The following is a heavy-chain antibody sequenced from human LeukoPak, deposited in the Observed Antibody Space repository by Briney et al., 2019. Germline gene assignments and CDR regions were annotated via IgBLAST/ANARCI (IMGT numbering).Heavy chain of an antibody. CDR2: INHSGST. Sequence: SETLSLTCAVYGGSFSGYYWSWIRQPPGKGLEWIGEINHSGSTNYNPSLKSRVTISVDTSKNQFSLKLSSVTAADTAVYYCARELGARPPRWFDPWGQGTLVTVSS. D-gene: IGHD6-6*01. V-gene: IGHV4-34*01. J-gene: IGHJ5*02. CDR3: ARELGARPPRWFDP. CDR1: GGSFSGYY.